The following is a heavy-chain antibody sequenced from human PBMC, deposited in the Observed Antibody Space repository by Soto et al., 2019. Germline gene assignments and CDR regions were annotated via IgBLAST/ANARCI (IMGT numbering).Heavy chain of an antibody. CDR2: ISYDGSNK. D-gene: IGHD1-26*01. CDR3: ARDRGSYPLDY. J-gene: IGHJ4*02. V-gene: IGHV3-30-3*01. Sequence: QVQLVESGGGVVQPGRSLRLSCAASGFTFSSYAMHWVRQAPGKGLEWVAVISYDGSNKYYADSVKGRFTISRDNSKNTLYLQMNSRRAEDTAVYYCARDRGSYPLDYWGQGTLVTVSS. CDR1: GFTFSSYA.